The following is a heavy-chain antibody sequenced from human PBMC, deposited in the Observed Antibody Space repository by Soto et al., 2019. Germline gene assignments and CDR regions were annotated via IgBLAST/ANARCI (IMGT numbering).Heavy chain of an antibody. CDR1: GGSFSGYY. V-gene: IGHV4-34*01. CDR2: INHSGST. CDR3: ARGLKRSPMIVPGGYYFDY. D-gene: IGHD3-22*01. Sequence: QVQLQQWGAGLLKPSETLSLTCAVYGGSFSGYYWSWIRQPPGKGLEWIGEINHSGSTNYNPSLKSRVTISVDTSKNQFSLKLSSVTAADTAVYYCARGLKRSPMIVPGGYYFDYWGQGTLVTVSS. J-gene: IGHJ4*02.